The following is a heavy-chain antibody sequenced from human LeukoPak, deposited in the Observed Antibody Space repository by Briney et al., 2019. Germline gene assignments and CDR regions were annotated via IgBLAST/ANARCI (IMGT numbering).Heavy chain of an antibody. CDR2: INAGNGNT. CDR1: GFTFSSYA. V-gene: IGHV1-3*01. Sequence: GGSLRLSCAASGFTFSSYAMHWVRQAPGQRLEWMGWINAGNGNTKYSQKFQGRVTITRDTSASTAYMELSSLRSEDTAVYYCARTLGVGAPSPPYYYYGMDVWGQGTTVTVSS. D-gene: IGHD1-26*01. CDR3: ARTLGVGAPSPPYYYYGMDV. J-gene: IGHJ6*02.